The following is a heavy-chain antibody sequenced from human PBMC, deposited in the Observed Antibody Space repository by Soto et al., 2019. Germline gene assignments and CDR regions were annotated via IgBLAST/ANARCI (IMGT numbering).Heavy chain of an antibody. V-gene: IGHV3-11*01. J-gene: IGHJ6*03. CDR1: GFTFSDYY. CDR2: ISSSGSTI. Sequence: GGSLRLSCAASGFTFSDYYMSWIRQAPGKGLEWVSYISSSGSTIYYADSVKGRFTISRDNAKNSLYLQMNSLRAEDTAVYYCAREATSRNIVVVGYYYYYMDVWGKGTTVTVSS. D-gene: IGHD2-2*01. CDR3: AREATSRNIVVVGYYYYYMDV.